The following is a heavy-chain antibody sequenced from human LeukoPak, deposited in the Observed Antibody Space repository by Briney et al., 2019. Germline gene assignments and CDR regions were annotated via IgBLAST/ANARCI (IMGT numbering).Heavy chain of an antibody. V-gene: IGHV4-59*11. Sequence: PSETLSLTCCVSGVSISNQYWSWIRPSPRKGLDWIGYIYNSWSTNYNPSFKSRVTISVDTSKNQFSLKLTSVTAADTAVYYRARGGYSYGYDGDFEYLGQGILVTVCS. CDR2: IYNSWST. CDR3: ARGGYSYGYDGDFEY. D-gene: IGHD5-18*01. CDR1: GVSISNQY. J-gene: IGHJ4*02.